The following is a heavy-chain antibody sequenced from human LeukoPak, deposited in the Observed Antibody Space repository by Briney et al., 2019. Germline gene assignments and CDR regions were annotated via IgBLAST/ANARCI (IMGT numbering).Heavy chain of an antibody. V-gene: IGHV3-48*04. CDR1: GFTFRSYS. CDR2: ITSGSSTI. D-gene: IGHD4/OR15-4a*01. Sequence: GGSLRLSCAASGFTFRSYSMNWVRQAPGKGLEWISYITSGSSTIDYADSVKGRFTISRDNAKNSLYLQMNRLRAEDTAVYYCAREDYGTNNSPKFDYWGLGTLVTVSS. CDR3: AREDYGTNNSPKFDY. J-gene: IGHJ4*02.